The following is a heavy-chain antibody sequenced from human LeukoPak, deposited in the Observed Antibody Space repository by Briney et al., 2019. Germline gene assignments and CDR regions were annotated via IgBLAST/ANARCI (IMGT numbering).Heavy chain of an antibody. D-gene: IGHD3-3*01. CDR2: IYYTGRA. V-gene: IGHV4-59*01. J-gene: IGHJ4*02. CDR1: GGSISRYY. CDR3: ARGDFWSGAPTD. Sequence: SETLSLTCTVSGGSISRYYWSWIRQPPGTGLEWIGYIYYTGRADYNPSLKSRVSMSVDTSKNQFSLRVNSMTAADTAVYYCARGDFWSGAPTDWGKGTLVTVSS.